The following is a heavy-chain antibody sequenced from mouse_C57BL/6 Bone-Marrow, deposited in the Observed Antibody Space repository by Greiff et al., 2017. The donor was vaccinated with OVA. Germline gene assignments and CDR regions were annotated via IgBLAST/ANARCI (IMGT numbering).Heavy chain of an antibody. Sequence: EVQRVESGPGLVKPSQSLSLTCSVTGYSITSGYYWNWIRQFPGNKLEWMGYISYDGSNNYNPSLKNRISITRDTSKNQFFLKLNSVTTEDTATYYCARGIYYYGSNWYFDVWGTGTTVTVSS. CDR3: ARGIYYYGSNWYFDV. V-gene: IGHV3-6*01. CDR2: ISYDGSN. CDR1: GYSITSGYY. J-gene: IGHJ1*03. D-gene: IGHD1-1*01.